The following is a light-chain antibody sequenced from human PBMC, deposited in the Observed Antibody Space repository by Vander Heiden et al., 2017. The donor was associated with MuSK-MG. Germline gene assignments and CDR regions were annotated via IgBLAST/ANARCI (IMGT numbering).Light chain of an antibody. CDR3: MKALQKST. CDR1: QSLLHTNGYNY. Sequence: DIVMTQSPLSLPVTPVEPAYISCSSSQSLLHTNGYNYLDWDLQKTGQSPQLLIYLGSNRASGVPDRFSGSGSGTDFTLKISRVEAEELGVYYCMKALQKSTFGQGTKLEIK. V-gene: IGKV2-28*01. CDR2: LGS. J-gene: IGKJ2*01.